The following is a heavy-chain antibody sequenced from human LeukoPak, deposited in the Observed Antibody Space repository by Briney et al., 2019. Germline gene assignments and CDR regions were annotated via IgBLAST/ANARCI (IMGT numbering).Heavy chain of an antibody. V-gene: IGHV4-4*02. CDR2: IHHSGST. D-gene: IGHD3-22*01. CDR1: GGSISSNNW. J-gene: IGHJ4*02. Sequence: PSETLSLTCAVSGGSISSNNWWSWVRQPPGKGLEWIGEIHHSGSTNYNPSLKSRVTISVDKSKNQFSLKPNSVTAADTAVYSCARESYSDSSGYYAIDCWGQGTLVTVSS. CDR3: ARESYSDSSGYYAIDC.